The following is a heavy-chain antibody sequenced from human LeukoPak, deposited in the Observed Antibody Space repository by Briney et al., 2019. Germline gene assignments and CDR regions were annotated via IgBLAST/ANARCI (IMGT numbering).Heavy chain of an antibody. CDR2: NYYSGST. D-gene: IGHD3-22*01. CDR1: GGSISSYY. J-gene: IGHJ4*02. Sequence: SETLSLTCTVSGGSISSYYWSWIRQPPGKGLEWIGYNYYSGSTNYNPSLKSRVTISVDTSKNQFSLKLSSVTAADTAVYYCASTLDLDSSGYYFDYWGQGTLVTVSS. CDR3: ASTLDLDSSGYYFDY. V-gene: IGHV4-59*12.